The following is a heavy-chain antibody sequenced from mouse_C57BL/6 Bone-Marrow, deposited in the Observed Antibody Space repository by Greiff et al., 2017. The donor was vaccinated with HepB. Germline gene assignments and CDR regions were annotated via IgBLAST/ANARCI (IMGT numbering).Heavy chain of an antibody. V-gene: IGHV1-26*01. D-gene: IGHD1-1*01. J-gene: IGHJ3*01. CDR3: AREKNYVSMFAY. CDR2: INPNNGGT. CDR1: GYTFTDYY. Sequence: EVQLQQSGPELVKPGASVKISCKASGYTFTDYYMNWVKQSHGKSLEWIGDINPNNGGTSYNQKFKGKATLTVDKSSSTAYMELRSLTSEDSAVYYCAREKNYVSMFAYWGQGTLVTVSA.